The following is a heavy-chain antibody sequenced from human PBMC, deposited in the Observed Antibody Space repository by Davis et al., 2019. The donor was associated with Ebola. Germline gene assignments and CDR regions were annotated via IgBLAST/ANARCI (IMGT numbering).Heavy chain of an antibody. V-gene: IGHV4-30-4*01. CDR1: GGSISSGYYY. CDR2: IFYSGSA. Sequence: SETLPLTCTVSGGSISSGYYYWSWIRQPPGKGLEWIGYIFYSGSAYYIPSLKSRVTISVDTSKNQFSLKLTSVTAADTAVYYCARSTGDEGNWFDPWGQGTLVTVSS. D-gene: IGHD4-17*01. CDR3: ARSTGDEGNWFDP. J-gene: IGHJ5*02.